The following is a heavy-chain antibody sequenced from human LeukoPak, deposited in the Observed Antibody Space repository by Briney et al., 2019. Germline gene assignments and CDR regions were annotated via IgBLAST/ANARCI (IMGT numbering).Heavy chain of an antibody. D-gene: IGHD5-12*01. CDR3: ARDRSGYDLIDY. CDR2: INPSGGST. J-gene: IGHJ4*02. Sequence: ASVKVSCKASGYTFTSYHVHWVRQAPGQGLEWMGIINPSGGSTSYAQKFQGRVTMTRDTSTGTVYMELSSLRSEDTAVYYCARDRSGYDLIDYWGQGTLVTVSS. V-gene: IGHV1-46*01. CDR1: GYTFTSYH.